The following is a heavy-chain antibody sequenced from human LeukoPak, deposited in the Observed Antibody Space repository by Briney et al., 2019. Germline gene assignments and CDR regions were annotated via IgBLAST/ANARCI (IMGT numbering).Heavy chain of an antibody. CDR1: GGSISSYY. V-gene: IGHV4-59*01. J-gene: IGHJ4*02. CDR3: ARVDSSGYYPQNVDY. CDR2: IYYSGST. D-gene: IGHD3-22*01. Sequence: SETLSLTCTVSGGSISSYYWSWIRQPPGKGLEWIGCIYYSGSTNYNPSLKSRVTISVDTSKNQFSLKLSSVTAADTAVYYCARVDSSGYYPQNVDYWGQGTLVTVSS.